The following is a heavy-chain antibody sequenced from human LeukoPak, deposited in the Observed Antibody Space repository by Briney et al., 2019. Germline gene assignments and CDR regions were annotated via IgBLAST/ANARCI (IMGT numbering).Heavy chain of an antibody. V-gene: IGHV4-59*12. Sequence: SETLSLTCTVSGDSISSYSWSWIRQPPGKGLEWIGYIYYSGSTNYNPSLKSRVTMSVDTSKNQFSLKLSSVTAADTAVYYCVISSGYYTYDYWGQGTLVTVSS. J-gene: IGHJ4*02. CDR3: VISSGYYTYDY. CDR1: GDSISSYS. D-gene: IGHD3-22*01. CDR2: IYYSGST.